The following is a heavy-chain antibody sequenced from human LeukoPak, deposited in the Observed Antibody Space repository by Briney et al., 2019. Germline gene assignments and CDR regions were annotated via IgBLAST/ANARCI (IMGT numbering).Heavy chain of an antibody. J-gene: IGHJ4*02. CDR1: GFSFSVYA. D-gene: IGHD1-26*01. CDR2: ISASGSGT. V-gene: IGHV3-23*01. CDR3: AKKLRGSYYFDY. Sequence: GGSLRLSCAASGFSFSVYAMTWVRQAPGKGLEWVSGISASGSGTYYADSVKGRFTISRDNSKNTLYLQMNSLRAEDTAVYYCAKKLRGSYYFDYWGQGTLVTVSS.